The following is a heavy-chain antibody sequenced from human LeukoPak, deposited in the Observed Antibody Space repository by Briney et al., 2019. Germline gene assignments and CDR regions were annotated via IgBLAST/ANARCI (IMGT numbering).Heavy chain of an antibody. V-gene: IGHV3-15*01. CDR3: TTDLSYSGSYYSDH. Sequence: KPGGSLRLSCAASEFTFSNAWMTWVRQAPGRGLEWVGRIKSKSDGGTTDYAAPVKGRFTISRDDSENTLYLQMNSLKTEDTAVYYCTTDLSYSGSYYSDHWGQGTLVTVSS. CDR1: EFTFSNAW. D-gene: IGHD1-26*01. CDR2: IKSKSDGGTT. J-gene: IGHJ4*02.